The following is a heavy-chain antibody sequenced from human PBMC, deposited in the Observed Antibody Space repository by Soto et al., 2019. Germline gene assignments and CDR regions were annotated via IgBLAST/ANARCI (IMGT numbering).Heavy chain of an antibody. CDR1: GSSIRSYY. D-gene: IGHD1-1*01. Sequence: SETLSLTCSVSGSSIRSYYWHWIRQPPGKGLEWIGYVYTSDYTMYSSYLMSGVTILVDASKSKFLFMLNSSPAADTAVYYCWNSAGHPGDFFYYNGMDVWGQGTTVTVSS. CDR3: WNSAGHPGDFFYYNGMDV. J-gene: IGHJ6*02. CDR2: VYTSDYT. V-gene: IGHV4-4*08.